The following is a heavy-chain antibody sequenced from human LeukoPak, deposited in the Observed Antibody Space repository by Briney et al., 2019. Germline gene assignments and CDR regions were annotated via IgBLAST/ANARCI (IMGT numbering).Heavy chain of an antibody. V-gene: IGHV1-2*06. CDR3: ARALDYYGSGSYTDY. J-gene: IGHJ4*02. CDR2: INPNSGGT. CDR1: GYTFTGYY. D-gene: IGHD3-10*01. Sequence: ASVKVSCKASGYTFTGYYMHWVRQAPGQGLEWMGRINPNSGGTNYAQKFQGRVTMTRDTSISTAYMELSRLRSDDTAVYYCARALDYYGSGSYTDYWGQGTLATVSS.